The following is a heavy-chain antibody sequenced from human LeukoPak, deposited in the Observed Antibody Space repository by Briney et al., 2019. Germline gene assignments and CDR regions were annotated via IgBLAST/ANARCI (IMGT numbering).Heavy chain of an antibody. V-gene: IGHV4-4*07. CDR1: GGSISSYY. Sequence: SETLSLTCTVSGGSISSYYWSWIRQPAGKGLEWIGRIYPSGSTNYNPSLQSRVTISVDKSKNQFSLKLSSVTAADTAVYYCAREVGMYFRYDYMDVWGKGTTVTVSS. CDR3: AREVGMYFRYDYMDV. J-gene: IGHJ6*03. D-gene: IGHD2-2*01. CDR2: IYPSGST.